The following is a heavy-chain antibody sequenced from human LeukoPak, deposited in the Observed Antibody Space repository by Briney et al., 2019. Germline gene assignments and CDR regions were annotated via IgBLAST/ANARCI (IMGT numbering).Heavy chain of an antibody. V-gene: IGHV3-48*03. D-gene: IGHD4/OR15-4a*01. Sequence: YLSSGGLTIFYADSVKGRFTISRDNTKNSIFLDMTNLRAEDTAVYYSARDFDYGDYIDFWGQGTLVAVSS. CDR3: ARDFDYGDYIDF. CDR2: LSSGGLTI. J-gene: IGHJ4*02.